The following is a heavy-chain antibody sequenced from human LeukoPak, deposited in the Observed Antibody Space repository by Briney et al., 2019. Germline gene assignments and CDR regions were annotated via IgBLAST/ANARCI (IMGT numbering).Heavy chain of an antibody. CDR1: GYTFTSYD. V-gene: IGHV1-8*01. D-gene: IGHD6-13*01. CDR3: ARCIAAAGTPFDY. CDR2: INPNSGGT. J-gene: IGHJ4*02. Sequence: ASVKVSCKASGYTFTSYDINWVRQATGQGLEWMGWINPNSGGTNYAQKFQGRVTMTRDTSTSTVYMELSSLRSEDTAVYYCARCIAAAGTPFDYWGQGTLVTVSS.